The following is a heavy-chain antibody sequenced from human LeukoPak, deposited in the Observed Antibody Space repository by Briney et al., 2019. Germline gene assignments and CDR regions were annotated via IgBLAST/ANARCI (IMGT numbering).Heavy chain of an antibody. J-gene: IGHJ4*02. CDR1: GYTFTSYG. CDR2: ISAYNGNT. V-gene: IGHV1-18*01. CDR3: AIHPVILTGYYSRGRRRDFDY. Sequence: ASVKVSCKASGYTFTSYGISWVRQAPGQGLEWMGWISAYNGNTNYAQKLQGRVTMTTDTSTSTAYMELRSLRSDDAAVYCCAIHPVILTGYYSRGRRRDFDYWGQGTLVTVSS. D-gene: IGHD3-9*01.